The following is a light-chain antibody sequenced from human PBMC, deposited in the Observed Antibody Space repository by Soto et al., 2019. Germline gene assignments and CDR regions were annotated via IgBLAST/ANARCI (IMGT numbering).Light chain of an antibody. V-gene: IGKV3-15*01. CDR3: QQYNNWPPGT. CDR2: GAS. CDR1: QSVSSN. Sequence: EIWMTQSPATLSVSPGERATLSCRASQSVSSNLAWYQQKPGQAPRLLIYGASTRATGIPARFSGSGSGTEFTLTISSLQSEDFAVYYCQQYNNWPPGTFGQGTKVDIK. J-gene: IGKJ1*01.